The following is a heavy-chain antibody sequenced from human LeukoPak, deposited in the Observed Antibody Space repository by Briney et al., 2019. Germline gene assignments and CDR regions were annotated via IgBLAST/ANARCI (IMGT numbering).Heavy chain of an antibody. CDR1: GYTLTELS. CDR3: ARDSDRVGYNYGPGDWFDP. D-gene: IGHD5-18*01. CDR2: INPSGSTT. V-gene: IGHV1-46*01. J-gene: IGHJ5*02. Sequence: ASVKVSCKVSGYTLTELSMHWVRQAPGQGLEWMGIINPSGSTTRYAQKFQGRVTMTRDTSTSTVYMELTSLRSEDTAVYYCARDSDRVGYNYGPGDWFDPWGQGTLVTVSS.